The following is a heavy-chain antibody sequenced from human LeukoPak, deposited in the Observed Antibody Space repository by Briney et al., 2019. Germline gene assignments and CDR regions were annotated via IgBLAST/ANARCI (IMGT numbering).Heavy chain of an antibody. D-gene: IGHD4-17*01. CDR3: ARRNYGDYDHYFDY. J-gene: IGHJ4*02. Sequence: SETLSLTCTVSGGSISGYLWSWIRQPPGKGLEWIGYISYGGSTNYNLSLKSRVTISVDTSKNQFSLKLNSVTAADAAVYYCARRNYGDYDHYFDYWGQGTLVTVSS. CDR2: ISYGGST. CDR1: GGSISGYL. V-gene: IGHV4-59*08.